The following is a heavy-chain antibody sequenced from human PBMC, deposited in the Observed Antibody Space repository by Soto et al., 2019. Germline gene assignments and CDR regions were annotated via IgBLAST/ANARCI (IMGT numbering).Heavy chain of an antibody. D-gene: IGHD1-7*01. Sequence: SETLSLTCTFSGGSISSYYWSWIRQPPGKGLEWIGYIYYSGSTNYNPSLKSRVTISVDRSKNQFSLKLSSVTAADTAVYYCARGDWNYMPPGMDVWGQGTTVTVSS. CDR3: ARGDWNYMPPGMDV. CDR2: IYYSGST. CDR1: GGSISSYY. J-gene: IGHJ6*02. V-gene: IGHV4-59*12.